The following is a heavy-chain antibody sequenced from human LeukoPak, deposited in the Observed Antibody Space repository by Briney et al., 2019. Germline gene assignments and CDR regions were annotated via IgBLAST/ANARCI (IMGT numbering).Heavy chain of an antibody. Sequence: ASVKLSCKASGYTFTRYYMHWVRQAPGQGLEWMGVINPSGGDTTYAQKLQGRVTMTRDTSTSTVYMELSSLRSEDTAVYYCARENGGEDYWGQGTLVTVSS. J-gene: IGHJ4*02. CDR2: INPSGGDT. D-gene: IGHD2-21*01. V-gene: IGHV1-46*01. CDR1: GYTFTRYY. CDR3: ARENGGEDY.